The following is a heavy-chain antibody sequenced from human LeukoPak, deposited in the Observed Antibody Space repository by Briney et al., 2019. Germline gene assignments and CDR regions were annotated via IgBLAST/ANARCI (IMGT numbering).Heavy chain of an antibody. J-gene: IGHJ4*02. D-gene: IGHD3-10*01. Sequence: GGSLTLSCAASGFTFSSFGMHWVRQAPGKGLEWVSAISGSGGSTYYADSVKGRFTISRDNSKNTLYLQMNSLRAEDTAVYYCAKVIWFGELFFDYWGQGTLVTVSS. CDR1: GFTFSSFG. CDR2: ISGSGGST. V-gene: IGHV3-23*01. CDR3: AKVIWFGELFFDY.